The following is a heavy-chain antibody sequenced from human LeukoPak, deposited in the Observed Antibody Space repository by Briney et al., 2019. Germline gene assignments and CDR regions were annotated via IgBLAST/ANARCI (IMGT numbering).Heavy chain of an antibody. J-gene: IGHJ3*02. D-gene: IGHD3-3*01. Sequence: GESLKISCKGSGYSFTSYWIGWVRQMPGKGLEWMGIIYPGDSDTRYSPSFQGQVTISADKSISTAYLQWSSQKASDTAMYYCARRGRDEVEWTPGGAFDIWGQGTMVTVSS. CDR3: ARRGRDEVEWTPGGAFDI. CDR2: IYPGDSDT. CDR1: GYSFTSYW. V-gene: IGHV5-51*01.